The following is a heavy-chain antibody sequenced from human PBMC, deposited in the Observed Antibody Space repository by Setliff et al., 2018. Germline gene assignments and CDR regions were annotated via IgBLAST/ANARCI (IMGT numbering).Heavy chain of an antibody. CDR3: ARINFYVSSGYYYAPDY. CDR2: INNYSFKT. J-gene: IGHJ4*02. D-gene: IGHD3-22*01. V-gene: IGHV1-18*01. Sequence: ASVKVSCKASGYTYTNYGITWVRQAPGQGLEWMGWINNYSFKTNYPQKFLGRVTMTTDTSTSTACMELKSLRSDDTAVYYCARINFYVSSGYYYAPDYWGQGTLVTVSS. CDR1: GYTYTNYG.